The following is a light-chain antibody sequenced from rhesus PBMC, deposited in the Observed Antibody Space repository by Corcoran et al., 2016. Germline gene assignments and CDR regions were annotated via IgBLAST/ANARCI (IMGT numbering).Light chain of an antibody. CDR2: YAS. Sequence: DIQMTQSPSSLSASGGDKVTITCHASQGISRWLAWHQQKPGKAPKPLIYYASSVQRGVPSRVSGSGSGTDYTLTISSLQPEDFAPYYCQQYDDLPFSFRQGTKVEIK. CDR1: QGISRW. J-gene: IGKJ2*01. CDR3: QQYDDLPFS. V-gene: IGKV1-19*01.